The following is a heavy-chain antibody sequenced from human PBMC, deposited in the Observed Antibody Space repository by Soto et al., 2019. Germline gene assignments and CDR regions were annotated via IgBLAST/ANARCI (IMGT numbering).Heavy chain of an antibody. Sequence: GGSLRLSCAASGVTFSDYYMSWIRQAPGKGLEWVSYISSSGSTIYYADSVKGRFTISRDNAKNSLYLQMNSLRAEDTAVYYCARDERDEQLGSFDYWGQGTLVTVSS. CDR1: GVTFSDYY. CDR2: ISSSGSTI. D-gene: IGHD6-6*01. J-gene: IGHJ4*02. CDR3: ARDERDEQLGSFDY. V-gene: IGHV3-11*01.